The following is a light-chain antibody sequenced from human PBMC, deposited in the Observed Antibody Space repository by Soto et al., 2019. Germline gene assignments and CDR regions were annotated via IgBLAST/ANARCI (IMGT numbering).Light chain of an antibody. J-gene: IGLJ1*01. CDR2: EVD. Sequence: QSALTQPPSASGSPGQSVTISCTGTSSDVGAYNYVSWYQQHPGKAPKLMIYEVDQRPSGVPDRFSGSKSGNTASLTVSGLQAEDEADYYCNSYAGSNNVFGTGTKVTLL. V-gene: IGLV2-8*01. CDR3: NSYAGSNNV. CDR1: SSDVGAYNY.